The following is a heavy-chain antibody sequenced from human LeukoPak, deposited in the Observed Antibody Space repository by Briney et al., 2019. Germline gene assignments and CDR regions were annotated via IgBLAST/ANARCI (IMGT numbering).Heavy chain of an antibody. Sequence: GGSLRLSCVASGFTISNNYMNWVRQAPGKGLEWVAVISYDGSNKYYADSVKGRFTISRDNSKNTLYLQMNSLRAEDTAVFYCARDSGLSGTYSLDYWGQGTLVTVSS. D-gene: IGHD1-26*01. CDR1: GFTISNNY. V-gene: IGHV3-30-3*01. CDR3: ARDSGLSGTYSLDY. CDR2: ISYDGSNK. J-gene: IGHJ4*02.